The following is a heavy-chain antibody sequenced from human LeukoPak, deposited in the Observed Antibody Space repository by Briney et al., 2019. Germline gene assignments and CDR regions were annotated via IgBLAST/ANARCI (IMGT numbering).Heavy chain of an antibody. CDR3: ARGGGYYGIAY. D-gene: IGHD3-10*01. Sequence: GGSLRLSCAASGFTVDSNYMNWVRQAPGKGLEWVSVIYSAGNTYYADSVKGRFTISRDNSKNTLYLQMNSLRTEDTAVYYCARGGGYYGIAYWGQGTLVTVSS. CDR1: GFTVDSNY. CDR2: IYSAGNT. J-gene: IGHJ4*02. V-gene: IGHV3-66*02.